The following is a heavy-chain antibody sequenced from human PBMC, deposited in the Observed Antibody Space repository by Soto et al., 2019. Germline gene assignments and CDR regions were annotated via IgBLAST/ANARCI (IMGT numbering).Heavy chain of an antibody. Sequence: SETLSLTCTVSGGSISSSSYYWGWIRQPPGKGLEWIGSIYYSGSTYYTPSLKSRVTISVDTSKNQFSLKLSSVTAADTAVYYCARTFTMVRGVIRKENWFDPWGQGTLVTVSS. CDR3: ARTFTMVRGVIRKENWFDP. J-gene: IGHJ5*02. V-gene: IGHV4-39*01. CDR2: IYYSGST. D-gene: IGHD3-10*01. CDR1: GGSISSSSYY.